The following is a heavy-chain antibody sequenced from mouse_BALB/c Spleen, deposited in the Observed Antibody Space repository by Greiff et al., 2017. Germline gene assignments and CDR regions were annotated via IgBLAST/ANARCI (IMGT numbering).Heavy chain of an antibody. CDR3: ARSGFYDGYYWFAY. Sequence: QVQLQQPGAELVMPGASVKMSCKASGYTFTDYWMHWVKQRPGQGLEWIGAIDTSDSYTSYNQKFKGKATLTVDESSSTAYMQLSSLTSEDSAVYYCARSGFYDGYYWFAYWGQGTLVTVSA. J-gene: IGHJ3*01. CDR2: IDTSDSYT. CDR1: GYTFTDYW. V-gene: IGHV1-69*01. D-gene: IGHD2-3*01.